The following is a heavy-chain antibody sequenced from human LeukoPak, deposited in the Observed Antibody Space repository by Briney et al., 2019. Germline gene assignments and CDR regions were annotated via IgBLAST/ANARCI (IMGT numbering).Heavy chain of an antibody. CDR2: IKQEGRDK. V-gene: IGHV3-7*01. J-gene: IGHJ6*03. CDR3: ARVGLRYFDWLVYHNYMDV. Sequence: GGSLRLSCAASGFSFSSYWVSWVRQAPGKWLEWMANIKQEGRDKNYVDSVKGRFTIYRDNAKNSLYLQMNSLRAEDTAVYYCARVGLRYFDWLVYHNYMDVWGKGTTVTVSS. CDR1: GFSFSSYW. D-gene: IGHD3-9*01.